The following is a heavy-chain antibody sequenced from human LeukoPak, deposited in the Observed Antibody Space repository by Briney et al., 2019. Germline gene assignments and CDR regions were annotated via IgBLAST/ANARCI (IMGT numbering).Heavy chain of an antibody. CDR2: INPNSGGT. CDR3: ARVRLPYCSGGSCYLGVPFDY. CDR1: GYTFTGYY. Sequence: ASVKVSCKASGYTFTGYYMHWVRQAPGQGLEWMGRINPNSGGTNYAQKFQGRVTMTRDTFISTAYMELSRLRSDDTAVYYCARVRLPYCSGGSCYLGVPFDYWGQGTLVTVSS. D-gene: IGHD2-15*01. V-gene: IGHV1-2*06. J-gene: IGHJ4*02.